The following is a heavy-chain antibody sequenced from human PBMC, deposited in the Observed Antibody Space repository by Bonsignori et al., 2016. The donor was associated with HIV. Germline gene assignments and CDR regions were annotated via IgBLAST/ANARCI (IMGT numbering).Heavy chain of an antibody. CDR3: ARCPYPGIAVAEYYYYMDV. D-gene: IGHD6-19*01. Sequence: WIRQPPGKGLEWVSVIYSGGSTYYADSVKGRFTISRDNSKNTLYLQMNSLRAEDTAVYYCARCPYPGIAVAEYYYYMDVWGKGTTVTVSS. J-gene: IGHJ6*03. V-gene: IGHV3-53*01. CDR2: IYSGGST.